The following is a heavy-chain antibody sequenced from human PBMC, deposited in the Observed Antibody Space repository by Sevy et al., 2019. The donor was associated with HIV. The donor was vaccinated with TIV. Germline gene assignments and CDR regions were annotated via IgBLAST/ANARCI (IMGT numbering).Heavy chain of an antibody. V-gene: IGHV3-48*03. CDR2: ITLSGSTI. CDR1: GFTFSSYE. Sequence: GGSLRLSCTASGFTFSSYEMNWVRQAPGKGLEWVSYITLSGSTIYYADSVKGRFTISRDNAKNSLYLQMNSLRAEDTAVYYCAKEKHYDSSYAMDVWGQGTTVTVSS. D-gene: IGHD3-22*01. J-gene: IGHJ6*02. CDR3: AKEKHYDSSYAMDV.